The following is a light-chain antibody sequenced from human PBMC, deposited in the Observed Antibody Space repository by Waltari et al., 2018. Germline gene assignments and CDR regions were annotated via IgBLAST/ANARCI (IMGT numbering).Light chain of an antibody. CDR2: DTS. J-gene: IGKJ4*01. V-gene: IGKV3-11*01. CDR1: QSVSYY. CDR3: QQRRNWPLT. Sequence: EIVLTQSPATLSLSPGDRATLSCRASQSVSYYLAWYQQRPGQAPRLLIYDTSHRATGIPDRFSGSGSETDFTLTISSLEPEDFAVYYCQQRRNWPLTFGGGTKVEIK.